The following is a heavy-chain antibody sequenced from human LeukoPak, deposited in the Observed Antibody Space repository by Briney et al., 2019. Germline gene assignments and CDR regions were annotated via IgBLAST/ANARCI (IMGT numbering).Heavy chain of an antibody. V-gene: IGHV3-30*18. Sequence: PGGSLRLSCAASGFTLSSYGMHWVRQAPGKGLEWVAVISYDGTNKYYVDSVKGRFTISRDNSKNTLYLQMNNLRAEDTAVYYCAKRGDCSSISCSTYGIDYWGQGTLVTVSS. D-gene: IGHD2-2*02. CDR2: ISYDGTNK. CDR1: GFTLSSYG. CDR3: AKRGDCSSISCSTYGIDY. J-gene: IGHJ4*02.